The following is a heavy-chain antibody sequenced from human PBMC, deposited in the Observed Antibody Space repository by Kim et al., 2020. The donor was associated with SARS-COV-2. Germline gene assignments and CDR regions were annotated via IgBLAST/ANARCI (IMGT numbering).Heavy chain of an antibody. CDR2: AYYSGST. D-gene: IGHD3-3*01. J-gene: IGHJ4*02. Sequence: SETLSLTCTVSGGSISSSSYYWGWIRQPPGKGLEWIGSAYYSGSTYCNPSLKSRVAISVDTSKNPFSLKLSSVTAADTAVYYCARHHPRFLEWLSYFDYWGQGTLVTVSS. V-gene: IGHV4-39*01. CDR1: GGSISSSSYY. CDR3: ARHHPRFLEWLSYFDY.